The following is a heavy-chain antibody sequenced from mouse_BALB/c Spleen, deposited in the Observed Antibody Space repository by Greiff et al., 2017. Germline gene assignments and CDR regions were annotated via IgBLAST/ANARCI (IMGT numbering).Heavy chain of an antibody. Sequence: EVMLVESGGGLVQPGGSLKLSCAASGFTFSSYTMSWVRQTPEKRLEWVATISSGGSYTYYPDSVKGRFTISRDNAKNTLYLQMSSLKSEDTAMYYCTGDWADYDVYYAMDYWGQGTSVTVSS. V-gene: IGHV5-6-4*01. CDR1: GFTFSSYT. CDR2: ISSGGSYT. D-gene: IGHD2-4*01. CDR3: TGDWADYDVYYAMDY. J-gene: IGHJ4*01.